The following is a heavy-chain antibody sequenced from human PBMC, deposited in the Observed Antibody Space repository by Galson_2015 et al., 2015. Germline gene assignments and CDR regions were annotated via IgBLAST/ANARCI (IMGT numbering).Heavy chain of an antibody. CDR2: ISGSGGGT. CDR1: GFTFSSYA. D-gene: IGHD3/OR15-3a*01. J-gene: IGHJ4*02. CDR3: ARDFSWPSGTLDF. V-gene: IGHV3-23*01. Sequence: SLRLSCAASGFTFSSYAMSWLRQAPGKGLEWVSAISGSGGGTYYADSVKGRFTISRDNSKNTVYLQMSSLRVDDTAVYYCARDFSWPSGTLDFPGQGTLVTVSS.